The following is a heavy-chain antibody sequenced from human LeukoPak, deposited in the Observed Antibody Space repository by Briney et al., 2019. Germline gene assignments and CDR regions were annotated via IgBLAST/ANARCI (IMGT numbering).Heavy chain of an antibody. Sequence: XXXYAXXWVRQAPGKGLEWVSAISGSGGSTYYADSVKGRFTISRDNSKNTLYLQMNSLRAEDTAVYYCAKADILTGYPSFDYWGQGTLVTVSS. CDR2: ISGSGGST. V-gene: IGHV3-23*01. J-gene: IGHJ4*02. CDR1: XXXYA. CDR3: AKADILTGYPSFDY. D-gene: IGHD3-9*01.